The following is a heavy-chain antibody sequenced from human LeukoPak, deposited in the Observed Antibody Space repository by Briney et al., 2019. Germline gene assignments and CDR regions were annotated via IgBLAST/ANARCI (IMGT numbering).Heavy chain of an antibody. CDR2: INHSGSS. CDR1: GGSFSSGQY. V-gene: IGHV4-34*01. D-gene: IGHD2-15*01. J-gene: IGHJ3*02. CDR3: ARHIFVALSAFDI. Sequence: PSETLSLTCAVFGGSFSSGQYWSWIRQPPGKGLEWIGEINHSGSSNYNPALKSRVTISVDTSKNQFSLKLSSVTAADTAMYYCARHIFVALSAFDIWGQGTMVTVSS.